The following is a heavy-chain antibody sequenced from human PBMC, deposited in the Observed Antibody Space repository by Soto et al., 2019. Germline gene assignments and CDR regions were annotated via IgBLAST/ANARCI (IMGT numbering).Heavy chain of an antibody. J-gene: IGHJ6*02. CDR3: ARDLYTSSLPTYYYFYYGMDV. CDR2: ISSSSSDT. Sequence: VQLLESGGGLVQPGGSLRLSCAASGFTFSDYYMNWIRQAPGKGLEWVSYISSSSSDTNYADSVKGRFTISRDNAKNSVYLQMNSLRAEDTAVYYCARDLYTSSLPTYYYFYYGMDVWGQGTTVTVSS. D-gene: IGHD2-2*01. CDR1: GFTFSDYY. V-gene: IGHV3-11*06.